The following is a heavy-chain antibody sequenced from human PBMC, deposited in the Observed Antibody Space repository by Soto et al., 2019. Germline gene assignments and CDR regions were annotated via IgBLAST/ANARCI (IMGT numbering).Heavy chain of an antibody. CDR2: ISSSGSNT. D-gene: IGHD3-10*01. V-gene: IGHV3-23*01. CDR3: AKERLARGIDY. CDR1: GLTFTNKP. Sequence: EVQLLDSGGGLVQPGGSLRLSVAASGLTFTNKPMSWVRQPPGKGLDWVSTISSSGSNTYYADSVKGRFSISRDNSKNTVYLEMKNLRAEDTAVYYCAKERLARGIDYWGQGTLVTVSS. J-gene: IGHJ4*02.